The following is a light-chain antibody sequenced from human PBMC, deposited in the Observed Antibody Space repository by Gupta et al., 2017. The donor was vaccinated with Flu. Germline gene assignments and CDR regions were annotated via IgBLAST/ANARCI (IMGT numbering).Light chain of an antibody. Sequence: SYELTQPPSVSVSPGHTASITRSGDKLEDKYACWYQQKPGQSPVLVIYQDSKRPSGIPERFSGSNSGNTATLTISGTQAMDEDDYYCQAWDSSHVVFGGGTKLTVL. CDR2: QDS. CDR3: QAWDSSHVV. CDR1: KLEDKY. J-gene: IGLJ2*01. V-gene: IGLV3-1*01.